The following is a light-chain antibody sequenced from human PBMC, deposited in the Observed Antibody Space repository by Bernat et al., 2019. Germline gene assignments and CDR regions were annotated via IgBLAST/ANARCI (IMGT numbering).Light chain of an antibody. CDR3: GQGRRGPGT. Sequence: VVMTQSPLSLPVTLGQPASISCRSSQSLVSSDGNTYLSWFHQRPGQSPRSLIYKVSDRDSGVPDRISGRGSGTGGTRKIRRREAEEGGGEYGGQGRRGPGTFGQGTKVEI. CDR1: QSLVSSDGNTY. CDR2: KVS. V-gene: IGKV2-30*01. J-gene: IGKJ1*01.